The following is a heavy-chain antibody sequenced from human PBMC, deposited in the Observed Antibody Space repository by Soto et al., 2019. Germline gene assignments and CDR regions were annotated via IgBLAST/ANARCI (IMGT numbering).Heavy chain of an antibody. CDR2: MNPDSGNT. Sequence: QVQLVQSGAEVKKPGASVKVSCKASGYTFTNYDIPWVRQAIGQGLEWMGWMNPDSGNTGQSKQFQGRVTMTRDTSISTAYMEMSSLRSEDTAVYYCARGRFRRTWFDPWGQGTLVTVSS. CDR1: GYTFTNYD. D-gene: IGHD3-16*01. J-gene: IGHJ5*02. CDR3: ARGRFRRTWFDP. V-gene: IGHV1-8*01.